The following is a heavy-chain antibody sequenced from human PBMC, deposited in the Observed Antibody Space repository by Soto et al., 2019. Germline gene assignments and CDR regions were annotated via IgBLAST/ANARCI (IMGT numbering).Heavy chain of an antibody. J-gene: IGHJ6*02. V-gene: IGHV1-69*13. CDR1: GGTLSSYA. Sequence: ASVKVSCKASGGTLSSYAISWVRQAPGQGLEWMGGIIPIFGTANYAQKFQGRVTITADESTSTACMELSSLRSEDTAVYYCAKPGSTRSNFVNYYYGMDVWGQGTTVTVSS. CDR2: IIPIFGTA. CDR3: AKPGSTRSNFVNYYYGMDV. D-gene: IGHD4-4*01.